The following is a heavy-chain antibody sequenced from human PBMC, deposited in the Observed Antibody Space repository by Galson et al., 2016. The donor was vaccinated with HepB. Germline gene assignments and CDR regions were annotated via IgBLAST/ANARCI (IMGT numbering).Heavy chain of an antibody. CDR2: ISGDNGNT. D-gene: IGHD3-9*01. V-gene: IGHV1-18*01. J-gene: IGHJ4*02. CDR1: GYKFRTYG. Sequence: SVKVSCTASGYKFRTYGISWVRQAPGQGLEWVGWISGDNGNTTYAQYFQARGTMTTDTSTDTVHMELRSMRPDDTARYYCARDRYVVFGLGLLKGHFGYWGQGTLVTVSA. CDR3: ARDRYVVFGLGLLKGHFGY.